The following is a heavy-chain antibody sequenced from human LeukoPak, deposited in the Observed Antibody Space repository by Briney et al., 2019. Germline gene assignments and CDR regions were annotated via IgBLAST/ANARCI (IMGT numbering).Heavy chain of an antibody. V-gene: IGHV4-34*01. CDR3: ARSYYDFWSGYHYYFDY. Sequence: PSETLSLTCAVYGGSFSGYYWSWIRQPPGKGLEWIGVINHSGSTNYNPSLKSRVTISVDTSKNQFSLKLSSVTAADTAVYYCARSYYDFWSGYHYYFDYWGQGTLVTVSS. CDR1: GGSFSGYY. CDR2: INHSGST. J-gene: IGHJ4*02. D-gene: IGHD3-3*01.